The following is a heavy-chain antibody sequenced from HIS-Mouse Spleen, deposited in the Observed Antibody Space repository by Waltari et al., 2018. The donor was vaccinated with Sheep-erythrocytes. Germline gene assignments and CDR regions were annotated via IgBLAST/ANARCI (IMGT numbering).Heavy chain of an antibody. V-gene: IGHV3-30*18. CDR3: AKRYSGSYYYYYYYGMDV. J-gene: IGHJ6*02. Sequence: LEWVAVISYDGSNKYYADSVKGRFTISRDNSKNTLYLQMNRLRAEDTAVYYCAKRYSGSYYYYYYYGMDVWGQGTTVTVSS. CDR2: ISYDGSNK. D-gene: IGHD1-26*01.